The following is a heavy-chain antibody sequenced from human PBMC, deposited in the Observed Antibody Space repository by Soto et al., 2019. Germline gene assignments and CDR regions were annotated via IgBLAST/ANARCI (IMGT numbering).Heavy chain of an antibody. CDR2: IFYSGNT. Sequence: SETLSLTCSVSGGYISSYYRSWIRQPPGKGLEWIGYIFYSGNTNYNPSLRSRVTISVDTSKNQFSLKLRSVTPADTAVYYCARDSGYGDPFDYWGQGTLVTVS. CDR3: ARDSGYGDPFDY. D-gene: IGHD4-17*01. J-gene: IGHJ4*02. V-gene: IGHV4-59*01. CDR1: GGYISSYY.